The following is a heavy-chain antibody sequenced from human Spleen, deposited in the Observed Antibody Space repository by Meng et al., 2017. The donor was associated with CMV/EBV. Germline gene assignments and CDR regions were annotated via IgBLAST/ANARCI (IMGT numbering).Heavy chain of an antibody. CDR1: GYTFTAYY. V-gene: IGHV1-2*02. CDR2: INPNSGGT. J-gene: IGHJ5*02. CDR3: AREGEGITMIVAQNWFDP. D-gene: IGHD3-22*01. Sequence: ASVKVSCKTSGYTFTAYYMHWVRQAPVQGLEWMGWINPNSGGTNYAQKFQGRVTMTRDTSISTAYMELSRLRSDDTAVYYCAREGEGITMIVAQNWFDPWGQGTLVTVSS.